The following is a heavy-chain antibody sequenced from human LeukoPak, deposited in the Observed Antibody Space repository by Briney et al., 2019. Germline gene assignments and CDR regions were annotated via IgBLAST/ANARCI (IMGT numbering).Heavy chain of an antibody. Sequence: SETLSLTCTVSGDSITSGGFYWSWIRQPPGKGLEWIGSIYYSGSTYYNPSLKSRVTISVDTSKNQFSLKLSSVTAADTAVYYCARHRSSSSWCRRGYFDYWGQGTLVTVSS. V-gene: IGHV4-39*01. CDR2: IYYSGST. J-gene: IGHJ4*02. CDR3: ARHRSSSSWCRRGYFDY. D-gene: IGHD6-13*01. CDR1: GDSITSGGFY.